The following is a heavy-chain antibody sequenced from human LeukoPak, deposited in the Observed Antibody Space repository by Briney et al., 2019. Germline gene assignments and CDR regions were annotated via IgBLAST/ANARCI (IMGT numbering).Heavy chain of an antibody. J-gene: IGHJ4*02. CDR3: ARSVGYCSSTSCYFDY. Sequence: PGGSLRLSCAASGFTFSSYSMNWVRQAPGKGLEWVSYISSSSSTIYYADSVKGRFTISRDNAKNSLYLQMNSLRAEDTALYYCARSVGYCSSTSCYFDYWGQGTLVTVSS. CDR2: ISSSSSTI. D-gene: IGHD2-2*03. V-gene: IGHV3-48*01. CDR1: GFTFSSYS.